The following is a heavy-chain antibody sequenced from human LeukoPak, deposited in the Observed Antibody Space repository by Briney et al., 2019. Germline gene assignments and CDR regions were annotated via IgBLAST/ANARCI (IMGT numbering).Heavy chain of an antibody. CDR3: AKPEVATMRGPLWY. CDR2: ISGSASSASST. Sequence: GGSLKLSCAASGFTFSNYAMSWVRQAPGKGLEWVSAISGSASSASSTYYADSVKGRFTISRDNSKNTLYLQMNSLRADDTAVYYCAKPEVATMRGPLWYWGQGTLVTVSS. V-gene: IGHV3-23*01. D-gene: IGHD5-24*01. J-gene: IGHJ4*02. CDR1: GFTFSNYA.